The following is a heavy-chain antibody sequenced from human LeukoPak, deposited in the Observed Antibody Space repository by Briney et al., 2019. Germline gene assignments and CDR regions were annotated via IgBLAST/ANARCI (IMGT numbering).Heavy chain of an antibody. CDR2: ISGSGGRT. CDR1: GFTFSSYA. Sequence: GGSLRLSCAASGFTFSSYAMSWVRQAPGKGLEWVSSISGSGGRTYHADSVKGRFTISRDNSKNTLYLQMNSLRGEDTAVYYCAKGGSSSWDYFDYWGQGTPVTVSS. V-gene: IGHV3-23*01. J-gene: IGHJ4*02. D-gene: IGHD6-13*01. CDR3: AKGGSSSWDYFDY.